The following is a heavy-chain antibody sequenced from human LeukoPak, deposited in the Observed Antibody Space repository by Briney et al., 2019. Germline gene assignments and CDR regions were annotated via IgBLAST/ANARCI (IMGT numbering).Heavy chain of an antibody. CDR1: GFTFSTFA. D-gene: IGHD5-18*01. Sequence: PGGSLRLSCAASGFTFSTFAMIWVRQPPGKGLEWVSSIFPSGGEIHYADSVRGRFTISRDNAKNSLYLQMNSLRAEDTAVYYCARDHELWRGQGTLVTVSS. CDR3: ARDHELW. V-gene: IGHV3-21*01. CDR2: IFPSGGEI. J-gene: IGHJ4*02.